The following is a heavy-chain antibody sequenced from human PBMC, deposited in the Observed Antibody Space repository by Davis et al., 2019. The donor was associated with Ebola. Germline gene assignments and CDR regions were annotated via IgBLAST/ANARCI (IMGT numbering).Heavy chain of an antibody. J-gene: IGHJ3*02. CDR1: GGSISSGDYY. CDR2: IFYNGIT. CDR3: AGDSVLRYAFDI. Sequence: SETLSLTCTVSGGSISSGDYYWSWIRQPPGKGLEWIGYIFYNGITYYNPSLKSRVTMSVDTSKHQFSLKLTSVTAADTAVYYCAGDSVLRYAFDIWGQGTMVTVSS. V-gene: IGHV4-30-4*01. D-gene: IGHD6-25*01.